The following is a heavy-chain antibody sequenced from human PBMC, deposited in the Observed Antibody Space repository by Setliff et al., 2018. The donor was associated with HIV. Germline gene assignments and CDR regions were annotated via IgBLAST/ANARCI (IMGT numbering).Heavy chain of an antibody. V-gene: IGHV1-69*13. J-gene: IGHJ4*02. Sequence: SVKVSCKASGGTFSSYAISWVRQAPGQGLEWMGGILPIFGTANYAQKFQGRVTITADESTGTAYMELSSLRSEDTAVYFCARGVGISGRFDYWGQGTLVTVSS. D-gene: IGHD1-26*01. CDR3: ARGVGISGRFDY. CDR1: GGTFSSYA. CDR2: ILPIFGTA.